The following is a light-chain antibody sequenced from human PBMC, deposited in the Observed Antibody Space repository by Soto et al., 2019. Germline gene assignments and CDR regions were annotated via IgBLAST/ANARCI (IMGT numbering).Light chain of an antibody. J-gene: IGKJ1*01. CDR1: QSVSSNY. CDR2: GAS. Sequence: ETVLTQSPGTLSLSPGERATLSCRASQSVSSNYIAWYQHKPGQAPRLLIYGASSRATGIPDRFSGSGSGTDFTLTISRLEPEDFAVYYCPQYAASPPQTFGQGTKVDIK. CDR3: PQYAASPPQT. V-gene: IGKV3-20*01.